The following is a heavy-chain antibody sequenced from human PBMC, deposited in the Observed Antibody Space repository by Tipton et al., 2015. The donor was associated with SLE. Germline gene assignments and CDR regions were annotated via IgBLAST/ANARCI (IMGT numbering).Heavy chain of an antibody. CDR3: ARDPPNYYDSSGYYNY. V-gene: IGHV3-11*06. CDR1: GFTFSDYY. Sequence: GSLRLSCAASGFTFSDYYMSWIRQAPGKGLEWVSYISTSSSFTNYADSVKGRFTISRDNAKNSLYLQMNSLRAEETAVYYCARDPPNYYDSSGYYNYWGQGTLVTVSS. CDR2: ISTSSSFT. D-gene: IGHD3-22*01. J-gene: IGHJ4*02.